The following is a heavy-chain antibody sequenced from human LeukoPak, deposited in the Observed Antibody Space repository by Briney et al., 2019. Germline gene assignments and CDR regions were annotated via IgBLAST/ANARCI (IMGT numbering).Heavy chain of an antibody. CDR3: VRASYHYDF. Sequence: AGGSLRLSCAASGFTFSSHSMYWVRQAPGKGLVWVSRISGDGSSTNYADSVKGRFITSRDNAKNTLYLQMDSLRAEDTALYYCVRASYHYDFWGQGTLVTVSS. V-gene: IGHV3-74*01. CDR2: ISGDGSST. J-gene: IGHJ4*02. CDR1: GFTFSSHS.